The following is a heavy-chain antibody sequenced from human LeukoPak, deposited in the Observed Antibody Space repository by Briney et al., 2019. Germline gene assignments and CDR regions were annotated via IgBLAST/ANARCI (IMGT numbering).Heavy chain of an antibody. V-gene: IGHV3-30*03. Sequence: GGSLRLSCAASGFTFSSYGMHWVRQAPGKGLEWVAVISYDGSNKYYADSVKGRFTISRDNSKNTLYLQMNSLRAEDTAVYYCASGGSSGCFDYWGQGTLVTVSS. CDR2: ISYDGSNK. D-gene: IGHD6-19*01. CDR1: GFTFSSYG. CDR3: ASGGSSGCFDY. J-gene: IGHJ4*02.